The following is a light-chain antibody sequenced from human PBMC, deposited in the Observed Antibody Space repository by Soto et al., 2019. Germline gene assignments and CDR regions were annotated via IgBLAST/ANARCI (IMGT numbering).Light chain of an antibody. J-gene: IGKJ1*01. V-gene: IGKV3-20*01. Sequence: EIVLSQSPATPSLSPGERATLSCRVSQSVSSSLARYKQKPGQAPRLLMYGSSRRATGIPDRFSGSGSGTDFTLTITRLEPEDFAVYYCQQYVTSSPRTFGQGTKV. CDR2: GSS. CDR3: QQYVTSSPRT. CDR1: QSVSSS.